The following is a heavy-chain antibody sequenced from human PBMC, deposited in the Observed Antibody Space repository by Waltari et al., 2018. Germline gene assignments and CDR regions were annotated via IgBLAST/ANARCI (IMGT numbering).Heavy chain of an antibody. CDR2: IIPIFGTA. Sequence: QVQLVQSGAEVKKPGSSVKVSCKASGGTFSSYAISWVRQAPGPGLEWMGGIIPIFGTANYAQKVQGRVTITADESTSTAYMELSSLRSEDTAVYYCARARHPRTKIVVVPAADGKGAFDIWGQGTMVTVSS. CDR1: GGTFSSYA. J-gene: IGHJ3*02. D-gene: IGHD2-2*01. CDR3: ARARHPRTKIVVVPAADGKGAFDI. V-gene: IGHV1-69*01.